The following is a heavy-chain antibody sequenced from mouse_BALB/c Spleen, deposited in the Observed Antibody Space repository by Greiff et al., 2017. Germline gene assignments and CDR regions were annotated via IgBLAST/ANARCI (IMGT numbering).Heavy chain of an antibody. CDR3: ARGDYYGSHAMDY. Sequence: VQLQQPGAELVKPGASVKLSCKASGYTFTSYWMHWVKQRPGQGLEWIGEINPSNGRTNYNEKFKSKATLTVDKSSSTAYMQLSSLTSEDSAVYYCARGDYYGSHAMDYWGQGTSVTVSS. V-gene: IGHV1S81*02. D-gene: IGHD1-1*01. CDR1: GYTFTSYW. CDR2: INPSNGRT. J-gene: IGHJ4*01.